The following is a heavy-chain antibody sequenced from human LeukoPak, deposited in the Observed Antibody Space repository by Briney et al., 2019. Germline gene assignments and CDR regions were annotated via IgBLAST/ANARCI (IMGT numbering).Heavy chain of an antibody. D-gene: IGHD6-19*01. CDR1: GFSFSLYSMN. CDR2: IYYSGST. J-gene: IGHJ4*02. CDR3: ARRGQQWLSIDY. V-gene: IGHV4-39*01. Sequence: GSLRLSCAASGFSFSLYSMNWVRQAPGKGLEWIGSIYYSGSTYYNPSLKSRVTISVDTSKNQFSLKLSSVTAADTAVYYCARRGQQWLSIDYWGQGTLVTVSS.